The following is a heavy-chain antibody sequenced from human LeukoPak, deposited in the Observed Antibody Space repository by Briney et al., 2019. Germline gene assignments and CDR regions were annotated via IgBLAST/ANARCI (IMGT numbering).Heavy chain of an antibody. Sequence: PSETLSLTCAVYGGSFSGYYWSWIRQPPGKGLEWIGEINHSGSTNYNPSLKSRVTISVDTSKNQFSLKLSSVTAADTAVYYCARRARGGSSGSYHNYWGQGTLVTVSS. J-gene: IGHJ4*02. D-gene: IGHD3-10*01. CDR3: ARRARGGSSGSYHNY. CDR2: INHSGST. CDR1: GGSFSGYY. V-gene: IGHV4-34*01.